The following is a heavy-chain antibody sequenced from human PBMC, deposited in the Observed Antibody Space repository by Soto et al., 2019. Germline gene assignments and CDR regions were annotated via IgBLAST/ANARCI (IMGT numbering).Heavy chain of an antibody. Sequence: EVQLLESGGGLVQPGGSLRLSCAASGFTFSSYAMSWVRQAPGKGLEWVSAISGSGGSTYYADSVKGRFTISRDNSKNTLYLQMNSLRAEDTAVYYCAKGSVRSGYYPPDAFDIWGQGTMVTVSS. J-gene: IGHJ3*02. CDR1: GFTFSSYA. CDR3: AKGSVRSGYYPPDAFDI. D-gene: IGHD3-22*01. V-gene: IGHV3-23*01. CDR2: ISGSGGST.